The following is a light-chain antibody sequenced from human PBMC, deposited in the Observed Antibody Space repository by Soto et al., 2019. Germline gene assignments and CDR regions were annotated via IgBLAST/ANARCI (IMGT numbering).Light chain of an antibody. V-gene: IGKV1-5*03. J-gene: IGKJ1*01. CDR2: KAS. Sequence: IQMAQSPSTLSASVGDRVTFTCRASQTISTWLAWYQQKPGEAPKLLIYKASTLEVGVPSRFSASGSGTEFTLTINTLQPADFATYYCQQYNSYPWTFGQGTNV. CDR3: QQYNSYPWT. CDR1: QTISTW.